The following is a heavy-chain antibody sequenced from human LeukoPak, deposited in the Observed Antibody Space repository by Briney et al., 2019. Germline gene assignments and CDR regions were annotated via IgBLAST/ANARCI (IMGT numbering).Heavy chain of an antibody. CDR2: ISWNSGSI. V-gene: IGHV3-9*01. D-gene: IGHD1-26*01. Sequence: QPGRSLRLSCAASGFTFDDYAMHWVRQAPAKGLEWVSGISWNSGSIGYADSVKGRFTISRDNAKNSLYLQMNSLRAEDTALYYCAKAGATTYYFDYWGQGTLVTVSS. CDR1: GFTFDDYA. CDR3: AKAGATTYYFDY. J-gene: IGHJ4*02.